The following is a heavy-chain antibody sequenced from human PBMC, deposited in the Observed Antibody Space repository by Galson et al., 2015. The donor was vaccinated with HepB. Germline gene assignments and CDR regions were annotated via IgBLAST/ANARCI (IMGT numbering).Heavy chain of an antibody. CDR3: ARDCSSTSCYSDAFDI. V-gene: IGHV6-1*01. CDR2: TYYRSKWYN. Sequence: CAISGDSVSNNSPAWSWIRQSPSRGLEWLGRTYYRSKWYNDYAVSVKSRITINPDTSKNQFSLQLNSVTPEDTAVYYCARDCSSTSCYSDAFDIWGQGTMVTVSS. J-gene: IGHJ3*02. D-gene: IGHD2-2*01. CDR1: GDSVSNNSPA.